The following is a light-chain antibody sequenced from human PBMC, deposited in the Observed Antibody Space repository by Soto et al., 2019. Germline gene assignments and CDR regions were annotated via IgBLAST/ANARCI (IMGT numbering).Light chain of an antibody. Sequence: EIVLTQSPATLSLSPGERATLSCRASQSVSSYLAWYQQKPGQAPRLLIFGASRRATGIPDRFSGSGSGTNFTLTISRLEPEDFAVYYCQQYGKLPRTFGQGTKVDIK. J-gene: IGKJ1*01. CDR3: QQYGKLPRT. CDR1: QSVSSY. V-gene: IGKV3-20*01. CDR2: GAS.